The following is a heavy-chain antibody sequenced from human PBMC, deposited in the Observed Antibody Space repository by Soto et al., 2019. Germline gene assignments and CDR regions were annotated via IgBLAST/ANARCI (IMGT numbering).Heavy chain of an antibody. J-gene: IGHJ4*02. CDR3: AKAISDYYAPTEY. Sequence: EVQLLESGGGLVQPGGSLRLSCAASGFSLSSFAMSWVRQAPGKGREWVSVISDSDGSTYYVDSVKGRFTISRDNSKTMLDLQMNRLRGDDTAIYYCAKAISDYYAPTEYLGQGTQVTVSS. D-gene: IGHD3-22*01. CDR2: ISDSDGST. CDR1: GFSLSSFA. V-gene: IGHV3-23*01.